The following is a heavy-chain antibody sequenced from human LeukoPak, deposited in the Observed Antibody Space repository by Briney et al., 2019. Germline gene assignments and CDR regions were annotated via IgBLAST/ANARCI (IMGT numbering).Heavy chain of an antibody. J-gene: IGHJ4*02. V-gene: IGHV1-58*02. CDR1: GFTFTSSA. CDR2: IVVGSGNT. D-gene: IGHD5-18*01. Sequence: ASVKVSCKASGFTFTSSAMQWVRQARGQRLEWIGWIVVGSGNTNYAQKFQERVTITRDMSTSTAYMELSSLRSEDTAVYYCARDVYSHGSPIDYWGQGTLVTVSS. CDR3: ARDVYSHGSPIDY.